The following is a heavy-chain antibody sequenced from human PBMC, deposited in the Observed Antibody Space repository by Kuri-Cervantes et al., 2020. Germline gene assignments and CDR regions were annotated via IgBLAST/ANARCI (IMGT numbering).Heavy chain of an antibody. CDR1: GGTFSSYA. D-gene: IGHD4-17*01. Sequence: SVKVSCKASGGTFSSYAISWVRQAPGQGREWMGGIIPSFGTANYAQKFQGRVKITADESTGTAYMELSSLRSEDTAVYYCARVRMTTVTPDDAFDIWGQGTMVTVSS. V-gene: IGHV1-69*13. CDR2: IIPSFGTA. J-gene: IGHJ3*02. CDR3: ARVRMTTVTPDDAFDI.